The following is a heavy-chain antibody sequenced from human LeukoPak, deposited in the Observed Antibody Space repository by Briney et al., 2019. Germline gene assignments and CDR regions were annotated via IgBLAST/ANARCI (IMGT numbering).Heavy chain of an antibody. D-gene: IGHD3-3*01. V-gene: IGHV3-48*03. CDR1: GFTFSSYE. CDR2: ISSSGSTI. Sequence: PGGSLRLSCAASGFTFSSYEMNWVRQAPGKGPEWVSYISSSGSTIYYADSIRGRFTISRDNAKNSLYLQMNSLRAEDTAVYYCARERNFYYFDYWGQGALVTVSS. CDR3: ARERNFYYFDY. J-gene: IGHJ4*02.